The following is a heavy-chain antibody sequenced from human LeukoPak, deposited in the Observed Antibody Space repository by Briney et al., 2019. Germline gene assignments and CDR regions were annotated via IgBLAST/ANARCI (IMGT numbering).Heavy chain of an antibody. CDR2: IYYSGST. J-gene: IGHJ4*02. CDR1: GGSISSYY. CDR3: ARVRVCSGGSCYDY. D-gene: IGHD2-15*01. V-gene: IGHV4-59*01. Sequence: PSETLSLTCTVSGGSISSYYWSWIRQPPGKGLEWIGYIYYSGSTNYNPSLKSRATISVDTSKNQFSLKLSSVTAADTAVYYCARVRVCSGGSCYDYWGQGTLVTVSS.